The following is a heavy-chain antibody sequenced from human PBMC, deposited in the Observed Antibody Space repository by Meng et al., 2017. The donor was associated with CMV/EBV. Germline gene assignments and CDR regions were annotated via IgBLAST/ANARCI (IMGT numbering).Heavy chain of an antibody. CDR1: GYTFTGYY. J-gene: IGHJ4*02. V-gene: IGHV1-2*02. D-gene: IGHD2-2*01. Sequence: ASVKVSCKASGYTFTGYYMHWVRQAPGQGLEWMGWINPNSGATNYAQKFQGRVTMTRDTSISTAYMELSRLRSDDTAVYYCARVERVVPAAMDVFDYWGQGTLVTVSS. CDR2: INPNSGAT. CDR3: ARVERVVPAAMDVFDY.